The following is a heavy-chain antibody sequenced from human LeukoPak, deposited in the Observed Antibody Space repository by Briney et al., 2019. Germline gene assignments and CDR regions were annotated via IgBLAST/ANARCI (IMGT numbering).Heavy chain of an antibody. CDR2: ISGSGGST. D-gene: IGHD2-15*01. CDR3: AKGGGKGYCSGDRCYSPSYYYYMDV. CDR1: GFTFSNYG. Sequence: GGSLRLSCAASGFTFSNYGMNWVRQAPGKGLEWVSAISGSGGSTNYADSVKGRFTISRDNSKNTLYLQMNSLRAEDTAVYYCAKGGGKGYCSGDRCYSPSYYYYMDVWGKGTTVTVSS. J-gene: IGHJ6*03. V-gene: IGHV3-23*01.